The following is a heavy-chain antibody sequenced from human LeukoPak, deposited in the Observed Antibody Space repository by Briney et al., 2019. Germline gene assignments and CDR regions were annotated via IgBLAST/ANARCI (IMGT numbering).Heavy chain of an antibody. J-gene: IGHJ4*02. CDR3: ARDGAFTIFGVVIGGGSFDY. Sequence: PEASVKVSCKASGYTFTSYAMNWVRQAPGQGLEWMGWINTNTGNPTYAQGFTGRFVFSLDTSVSTAYLQISSLKAEDTAVYYCARDGAFTIFGVVIGGGSFDYWGQGTLVTVSS. CDR2: INTNTGNP. D-gene: IGHD3-3*01. CDR1: GYTFTSYA. V-gene: IGHV7-4-1*02.